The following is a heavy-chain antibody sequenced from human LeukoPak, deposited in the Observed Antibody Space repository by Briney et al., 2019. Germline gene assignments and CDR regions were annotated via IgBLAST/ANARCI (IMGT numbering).Heavy chain of an antibody. Sequence: SETLSLTCAVSGVSISSNNWWSWVRQPPGKGLEWIGEIFHSGSTNYNPSLKSRVAISVDKSKNQFSLKVSSVTAADTAVYYCARVTRGYYDSSGYLDYWGQGTLVTVSS. CDR1: GVSISSNNW. D-gene: IGHD3-22*01. V-gene: IGHV4-4*02. CDR2: IFHSGST. CDR3: ARVTRGYYDSSGYLDY. J-gene: IGHJ4*02.